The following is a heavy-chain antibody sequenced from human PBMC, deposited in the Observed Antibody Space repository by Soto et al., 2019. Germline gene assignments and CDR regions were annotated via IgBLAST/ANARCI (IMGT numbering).Heavy chain of an antibody. CDR3: AKDFSDWYMGNFDY. CDR2: ISGSGGST. J-gene: IGHJ4*02. V-gene: IGHV3-23*01. CDR1: GFAFNNYA. Sequence: PGGSLRLSCAASGFAFNNYAMSWVRQAPGKGPEWVSGISGSGGSTKYADSVKGRFTISRDNSKNTLYLQMNSLRAEDTAVYYCAKDFSDWYMGNFDYWGQGTLVTVSS. D-gene: IGHD6-19*01.